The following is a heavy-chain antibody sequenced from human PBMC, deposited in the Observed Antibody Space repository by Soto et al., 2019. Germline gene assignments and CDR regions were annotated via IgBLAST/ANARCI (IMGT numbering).Heavy chain of an antibody. J-gene: IGHJ5*02. D-gene: IGHD6-6*01. V-gene: IGHV4-39*01. CDR1: GGSIINSDYY. CDR2: IFSSGSP. Sequence: PSETLSLTCSVSGGSIINSDYYWGWIRQPPGKGLEWMGSIFSSGSPYNTPSFQSRVAMSVDTSNNQFSLRLSSVTAADTAVYYCARRSSSSLGSLFDPWGRGILVTVS. CDR3: ARRSSSSLGSLFDP.